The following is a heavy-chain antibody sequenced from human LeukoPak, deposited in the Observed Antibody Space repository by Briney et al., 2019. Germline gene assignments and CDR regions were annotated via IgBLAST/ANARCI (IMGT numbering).Heavy chain of an antibody. V-gene: IGHV3-48*03. CDR3: ARESGSGRWFDP. Sequence: GGSLRLSCAASGFTFSSYEMNWVRQAPGKGLEWVSYISSSGSTIYYADSVKGRFTISRDNSKNTLYLQMNSLRAEDTAVYYCARESGSGRWFDPWGQGTLVTVSS. D-gene: IGHD2-15*01. CDR2: ISSSGSTI. CDR1: GFTFSSYE. J-gene: IGHJ5*02.